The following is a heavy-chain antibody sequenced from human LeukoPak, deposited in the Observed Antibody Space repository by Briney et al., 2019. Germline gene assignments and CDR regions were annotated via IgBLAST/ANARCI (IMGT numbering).Heavy chain of an antibody. CDR1: GFTFSTYG. Sequence: GGSLRLSCAASGFTFSTYGMHWVRQAPGKGLEWVAVIWYDGSNKYYADSVKGRFTISRDNSKNTLYLQMNSLRAEDTAVYYCARHNWNYYSFGMDVWGQGTTVTVSS. CDR2: IWYDGSNK. D-gene: IGHD1-20*01. V-gene: IGHV3-33*01. CDR3: ARHNWNYYSFGMDV. J-gene: IGHJ6*02.